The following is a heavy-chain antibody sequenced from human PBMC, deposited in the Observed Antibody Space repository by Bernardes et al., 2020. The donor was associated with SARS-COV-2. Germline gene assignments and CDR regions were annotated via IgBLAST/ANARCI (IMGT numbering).Heavy chain of an antibody. Sequence: GSLRLSCAASGFTFSSYAMSWVRQAPGKGLEWVSAISGSGGSTYYADSVKGRFTISRDNSKNTLYLQMNSLKAEDTAVYYCAKKVPCASCYRGGFDYWGQGTLVTGSS. CDR2: ISGSGGST. V-gene: IGHV3-23*01. D-gene: IGHD2-2*02. CDR1: GFTFSSYA. CDR3: AKKVPCASCYRGGFDY. J-gene: IGHJ4*02.